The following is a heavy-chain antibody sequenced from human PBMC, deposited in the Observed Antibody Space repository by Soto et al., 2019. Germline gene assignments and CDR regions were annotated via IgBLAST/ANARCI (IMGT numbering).Heavy chain of an antibody. J-gene: IGHJ3*01. D-gene: IGHD2-8*01. CDR1: TFTFRTYA. V-gene: IGHV3-23*01. CDR3: SRDPNGDYVGAFDD. Sequence: EVQLLESGGGLVQPGESLRISCAASTFTFRTYAMTWVRQAPGKGLEWVSSISVGGDASYHTDSVTGRFTISRDSSKSTGYLQMNSLRPEATAIYYCSRDPNGDYVGAFDDWGQGTMVTVSS. CDR2: ISVGGDAS.